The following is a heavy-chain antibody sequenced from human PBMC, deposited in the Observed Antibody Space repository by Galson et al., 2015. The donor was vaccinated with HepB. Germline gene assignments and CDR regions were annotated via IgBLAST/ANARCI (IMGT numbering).Heavy chain of an antibody. V-gene: IGHV1-18*01. CDR1: GYTFTSYG. D-gene: IGHD6-13*01. J-gene: IGHJ4*02. Sequence: SVKVSCKASGYTFTSYGISWVRQAPGQGLEWMGWISAYNGNTNYAQKLQGRVTMTTDTSTSTAYMELRSLRSDDTAVYYCARDMGGKQQGLLDYWGQGTLVTVSS. CDR2: ISAYNGNT. CDR3: ARDMGGKQQGLLDY.